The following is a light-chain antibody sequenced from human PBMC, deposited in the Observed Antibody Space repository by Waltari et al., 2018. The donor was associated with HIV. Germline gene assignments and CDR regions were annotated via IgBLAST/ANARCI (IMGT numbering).Light chain of an antibody. CDR1: RSILYNSNNKNY. CDR2: WAS. CDR3: QQYFNAPIT. V-gene: IGKV4-1*01. Sequence: DIVMTQSPDSLALSLGERATINCKSSRSILYNSNNKNYLAWYQQQPGQPPQLLIYWASTREFGVPDRFSGSGSGTNFTLTISSLQTEDVAVYYCQQYFNAPITFGGGTRVEI. J-gene: IGKJ4*01.